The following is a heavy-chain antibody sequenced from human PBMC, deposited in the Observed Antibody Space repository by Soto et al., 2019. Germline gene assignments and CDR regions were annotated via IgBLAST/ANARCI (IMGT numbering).Heavy chain of an antibody. CDR1: GFTFSSYG. CDR3: AKDGGGGAPGGYYGMDV. V-gene: IGHV3-30*18. D-gene: IGHD3-16*01. CDR2: ISYDGSNK. Sequence: QVQLVESGGGVVQPGRSLRLSCAASGFTFSSYGMHWVRQAPGKGLEWVAVISYDGSNKYYADSVKGRFTISRDNSKTTLYLQMNSLRAEDTAVYYCAKDGGGGAPGGYYGMDVWGQGTTVTVSS. J-gene: IGHJ6*02.